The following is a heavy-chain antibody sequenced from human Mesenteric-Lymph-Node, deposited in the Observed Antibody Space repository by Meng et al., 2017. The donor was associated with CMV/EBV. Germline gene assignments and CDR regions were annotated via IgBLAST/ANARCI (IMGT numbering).Heavy chain of an antibody. CDR1: GGSISSDGHY. J-gene: IGHJ6*02. CDR3: VRESTGDHYYGMDV. D-gene: IGHD7-27*01. V-gene: IGHV4-31*03. CDR2: IHYSGTT. Sequence: SETLSLTCTVSGGSISSDGHYWGWIRQHPGKGLEWIGYIHYSGTTYYNPSLKSRINISIDTSKNQFSLNLSSVTVADTAVYFCVRESTGDHYYGMDVWGQGTTVTVSS.